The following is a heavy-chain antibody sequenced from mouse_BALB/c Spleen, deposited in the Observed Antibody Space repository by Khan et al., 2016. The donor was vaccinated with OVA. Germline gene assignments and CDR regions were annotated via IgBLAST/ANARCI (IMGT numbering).Heavy chain of an antibody. CDR3: ARSMPHYDGSRYFDY. CDR2: INTYTGEP. CDR1: GYTFTNNG. J-gene: IGHJ2*01. D-gene: IGHD1-1*01. V-gene: IGHV9-3-1*01. Sequence: QIQLVQSGPEVKKPGETIKISCKASGYTFTNNGVNWVKQAPGKGLKWMGWINTYTGEPTYADDFKGRFVFSLEISVSTAYLQFNNLKNEDTAKYFCARSMPHYDGSRYFDYWGQGTTLTVSS.